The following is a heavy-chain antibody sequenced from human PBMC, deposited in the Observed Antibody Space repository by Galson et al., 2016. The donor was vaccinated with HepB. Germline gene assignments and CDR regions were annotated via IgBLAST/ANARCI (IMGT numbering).Heavy chain of an antibody. J-gene: IGHJ4*02. CDR1: GFTFSMYG. CDR2: ISHDGTVV. D-gene: IGHD3-22*01. CDR3: AKVRYDSSSYQSPYFDH. V-gene: IGHV3-30*18. Sequence: SLRLSCAASGFTFSMYGMSWVRQAPGKGLEWLAVISHDGTVVYYADALKGRLTISRDNSKNTLFLQMHSLRVEDTAVYYCAKVRYDSSSYQSPYFDHWGQGILVTVSS.